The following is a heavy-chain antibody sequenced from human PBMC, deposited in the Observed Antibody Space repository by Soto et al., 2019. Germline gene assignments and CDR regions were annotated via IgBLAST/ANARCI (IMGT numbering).Heavy chain of an antibody. J-gene: IGHJ6*02. CDR2: IDPSDSYT. V-gene: IGHV5-10-1*01. Sequence: GESLKISCKGSGYSFTSYWISWVRQMPGKGLEWMGRIDPSDSYTNYSPSFQGHVTISADKSISTAYLQWSSLKASDTAMYYWAINYYDSSVGYYYGMDVWGQGTTVTVSS. CDR3: AINYYDSSVGYYYGMDV. D-gene: IGHD3-22*01. CDR1: GYSFTSYW.